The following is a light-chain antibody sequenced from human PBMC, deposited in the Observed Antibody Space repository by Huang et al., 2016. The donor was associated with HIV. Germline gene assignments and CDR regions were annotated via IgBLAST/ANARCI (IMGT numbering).Light chain of an antibody. J-gene: IGKJ3*01. CDR2: AAS. Sequence: ETVMTQSPVTLSVSPGDRASLSCRSSQIVSSHLAWYQQKPVQAHRLLIYAASTRATGVPARFSGSGAGTEFTLTISTLQSEDSAVYYCQQYNDFRSTFGPGTRVEIK. V-gene: IGKV3-15*01. CDR1: QIVSSH. CDR3: QQYNDFRST.